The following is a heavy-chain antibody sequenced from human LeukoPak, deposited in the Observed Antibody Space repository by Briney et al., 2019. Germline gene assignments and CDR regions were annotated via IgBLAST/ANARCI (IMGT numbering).Heavy chain of an antibody. Sequence: ASVKVSCKASGGTFSSYAISWVRQAPGQGPEWMGGIIPIFGTANHAQKFQGRVTITADESTSTAYMELSSLRSEDTAVYYCARDLDSSWHYYFDYWGQGTLVTVSS. CDR1: GGTFSSYA. CDR2: IIPIFGTA. J-gene: IGHJ4*02. D-gene: IGHD6-13*01. V-gene: IGHV1-69*13. CDR3: ARDLDSSWHYYFDY.